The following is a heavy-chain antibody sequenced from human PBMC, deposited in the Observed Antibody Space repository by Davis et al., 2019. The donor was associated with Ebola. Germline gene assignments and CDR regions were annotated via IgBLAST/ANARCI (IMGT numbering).Heavy chain of an antibody. V-gene: IGHV3-30*18. CDR3: AKARGALTGPADC. CDR1: EIIFSSYA. D-gene: IGHD3-9*01. J-gene: IGHJ4*02. CDR2: ISYDGSDK. Sequence: PGGSLRLSCAASEIIFSSYAMEWVRQAPGKGPEWVAVISYDGSDKYYADSVKGRFTISRDNSKNTLYLQMNSLRNEDTAVYYCAKARGALTGPADCWGQGTLVTVSS.